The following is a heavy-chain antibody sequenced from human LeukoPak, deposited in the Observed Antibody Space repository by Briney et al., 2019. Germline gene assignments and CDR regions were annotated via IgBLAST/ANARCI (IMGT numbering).Heavy chain of an antibody. J-gene: IGHJ4*02. Sequence: SVKVSCKASGGTFSSYAISWVRQAPGQGLEWMGRIIPILGIANYAQKFQGRVTITADKSTGTAYMELSSLRSEDTAVYYCTYGSGSYYVLDYWGQGTLVTVSS. CDR3: TYGSGSYYVLDY. CDR1: GGTFSSYA. CDR2: IIPILGIA. D-gene: IGHD3-10*01. V-gene: IGHV1-69*04.